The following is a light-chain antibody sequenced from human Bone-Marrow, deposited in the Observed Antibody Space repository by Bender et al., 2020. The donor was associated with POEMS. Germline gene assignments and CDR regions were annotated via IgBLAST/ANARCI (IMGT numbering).Light chain of an antibody. V-gene: IGLV2-23*01. CDR2: VST. CDR3: GSYAGTHVV. Sequence: QSALTQPASVSGSPGQSITISCTGTSGDIGAYNLVSWYQQHPGKAPKLIISVSTDRPLGFSDRFSGSKSGSPASRTTSGLQAEDEADYYCGSYAGTHVVVGGRATLTAL. CDR1: SGDIGAYNL. J-gene: IGLJ2*01.